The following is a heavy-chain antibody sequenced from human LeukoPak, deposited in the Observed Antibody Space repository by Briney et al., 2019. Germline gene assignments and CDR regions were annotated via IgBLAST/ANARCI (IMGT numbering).Heavy chain of an antibody. CDR2: VYYSGST. CDR3: ARAIGAFYDSSGYYKLDWFDP. CDR1: GGSISSGGYY. V-gene: IGHV4-31*03. Sequence: SETLSLTCTVSGGSISSGGYYWSWNRQHPGKGLEWIGYVYYSGSTYYNPSLKSRVTISVDTSKNKFSLKLSSVTAADTAVYYCARAIGAFYDSSGYYKLDWFDPWGQGTLVTVSS. D-gene: IGHD3-22*01. J-gene: IGHJ5*02.